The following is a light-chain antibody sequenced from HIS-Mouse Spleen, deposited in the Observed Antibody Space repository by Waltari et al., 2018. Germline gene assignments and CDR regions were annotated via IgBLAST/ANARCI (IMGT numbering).Light chain of an antibody. CDR1: VLAKKY. V-gene: IGLV3-27*01. CDR3: YSAADNNLGV. J-gene: IGLJ3*02. CDR2: KDS. Sequence: SYELTQPSSVSVSPGQTARITCSGDVLAKKYARWFQQKPGQAPVLVISKDSERPSGIPARFSGSSSGTTVTLTISGAQVEDEADYYCYSAADNNLGVFGGGTKLTVL.